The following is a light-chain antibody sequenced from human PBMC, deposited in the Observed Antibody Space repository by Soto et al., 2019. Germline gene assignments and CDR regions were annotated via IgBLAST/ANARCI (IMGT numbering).Light chain of an antibody. CDR2: AAT. CDR3: QQYERYPPS. J-gene: IGKJ4*01. CDR1: QNINTY. V-gene: IGKV1-16*01. Sequence: DIQMTQSPSSLSASVGERVTIGCRASQNINTYLAWFQQKPGKAPKSLIYAATNLQGGVPSRFSGTGSETEFSLTISSLQPEDVATYYCQQYERYPPSFGGGTKLDI.